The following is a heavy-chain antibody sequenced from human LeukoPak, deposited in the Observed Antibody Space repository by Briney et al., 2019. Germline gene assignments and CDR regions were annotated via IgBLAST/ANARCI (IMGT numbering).Heavy chain of an antibody. D-gene: IGHD1-26*01. Sequence: SETLSLTCAVYGGSFSGYYWSWIRQPPGKWLEWIGEINHSGSTNYNPSLKSRVTISVDTSKNQFSLKLSSVTAADTAVYYCARFSGSYAPNHFDYWGQGTLVTVSS. CDR2: INHSGST. V-gene: IGHV4-34*01. CDR1: GGSFSGYY. CDR3: ARFSGSYAPNHFDY. J-gene: IGHJ4*02.